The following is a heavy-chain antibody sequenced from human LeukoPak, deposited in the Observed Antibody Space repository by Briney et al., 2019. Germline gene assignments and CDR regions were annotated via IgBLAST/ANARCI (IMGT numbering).Heavy chain of an antibody. CDR3: AKDQMVGQWPTNFDY. CDR2: MSQDGSEK. J-gene: IGHJ4*02. CDR1: GFTFSTYW. Sequence: GGSLRLSCAASGFTFSTYWMTWVRQAPGKGLEWVAYMSQDGSEKFYVDSVEGRFTISRDNAKNSLYLQMNSLRAEDTAVYYCAKDQMVGQWPTNFDYWGQGTLVTVSS. D-gene: IGHD6-19*01. V-gene: IGHV3-7*01.